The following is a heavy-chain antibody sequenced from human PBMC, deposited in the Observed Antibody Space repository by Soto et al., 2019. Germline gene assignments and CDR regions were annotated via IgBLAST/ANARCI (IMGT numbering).Heavy chain of an antibody. CDR2: ISAYNGNT. J-gene: IGHJ5*02. CDR3: ARERSAAGAGWFDP. D-gene: IGHD6-13*01. CDR1: GYTFTSYG. V-gene: IGHV1-18*01. Sequence: ASVKVSCKASGYTFTSYGISWVRQAPGQGLEWMGWISAYNGNTNYAQKLQGRVTMTRNTSISTAYMELSSLRSEDTAVYYCARERSAAGAGWFDPWGQGTLVTVSP.